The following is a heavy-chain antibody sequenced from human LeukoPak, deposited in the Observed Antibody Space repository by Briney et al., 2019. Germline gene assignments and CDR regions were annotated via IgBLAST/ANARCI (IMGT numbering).Heavy chain of an antibody. CDR2: INAGNGNT. CDR3: ARDSGSGNNDY. Sequence: ASVKVSCKASGYTFTSYAMHWVRQAPGQRLEWMGWINAGNGNTKYSHNLQGRVTITRDTSASTAFMELSSLRSEDTAVYYCARDSGSGNNDYWGQGTLVTVSS. J-gene: IGHJ4*02. D-gene: IGHD1-26*01. V-gene: IGHV1-3*01. CDR1: GYTFTSYA.